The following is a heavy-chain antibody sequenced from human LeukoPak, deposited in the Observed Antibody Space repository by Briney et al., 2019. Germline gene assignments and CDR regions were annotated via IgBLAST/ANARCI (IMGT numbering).Heavy chain of an antibody. CDR2: IYYSGST. D-gene: IGHD1-26*01. Sequence: SSETLSLTCTVSGGSISSSSYYWGWIRQPPGKGLEWIGSIYYSGSTYYNPSLKSRVTISVDTSKNQFSLKLSSVTAADTAVYYCEVLLGDAFDIWGQGTMVTVSS. CDR3: EVLLGDAFDI. CDR1: GGSISSSSYY. J-gene: IGHJ3*02. V-gene: IGHV4-39*01.